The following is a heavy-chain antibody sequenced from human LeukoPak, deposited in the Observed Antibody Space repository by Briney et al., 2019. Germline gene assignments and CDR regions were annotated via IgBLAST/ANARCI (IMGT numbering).Heavy chain of an antibody. CDR1: GGSISGYY. CDR2: MFAGGTT. J-gene: IGHJ3*02. CDR3: ARPGRGGAFDI. V-gene: IGHV4-4*07. D-gene: IGHD1-1*01. Sequence: SETLSLTCTVSGGSISGYYWSWIRQPAGKGLEWIGRMFAGGTTNHNPSLQSRVIMSVDTSKNQFSLKLTSVTAADTAVYYCARPGRGGAFDIWGQGTMVAVSS.